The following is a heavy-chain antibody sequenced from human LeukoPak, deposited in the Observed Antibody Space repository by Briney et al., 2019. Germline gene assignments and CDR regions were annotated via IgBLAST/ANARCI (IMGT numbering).Heavy chain of an antibody. V-gene: IGHV1-69*13. CDR3: ARTTSSSWYLWYFDY. CDR2: IIPIFGTA. J-gene: IGHJ4*02. Sequence: ASVKVSCKASGGTFSSYAISWVRQAPGQGLEWMGGIIPIFGTANYAQKFQGRVTITADESTSTAYMELSSLRSDDTAVYYCARTTSSSWYLWYFDYWGQGTLVTVSS. CDR1: GGTFSSYA. D-gene: IGHD6-13*01.